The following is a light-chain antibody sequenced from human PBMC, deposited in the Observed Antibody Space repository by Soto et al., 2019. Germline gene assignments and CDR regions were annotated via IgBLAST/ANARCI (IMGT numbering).Light chain of an antibody. Sequence: QSVLTQPASVSGSPGQSITISGTGTSSDVGGYNSVSWYQQHPGKAPKLILYDVTDRPSGVSYRFSGSKSGNTASLTISGLQAADEADYFCSSFTSSMTNVFGSGTKVTVL. CDR3: SSFTSSMTNV. J-gene: IGLJ1*01. CDR1: SSDVGGYNS. V-gene: IGLV2-14*01. CDR2: DVT.